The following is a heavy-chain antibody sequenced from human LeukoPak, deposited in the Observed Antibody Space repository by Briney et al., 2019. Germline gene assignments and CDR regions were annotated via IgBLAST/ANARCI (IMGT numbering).Heavy chain of an antibody. V-gene: IGHV4-59*01. J-gene: IGHJ3*02. CDR3: ARANRYNGAFDI. Sequence: SETLSLTCTVSGGSFSSYYWSWIRQPPGKGLEWIGYIYYSGSINYNPSLKSRVTISVDTSKNQFSLKLSSVTAGDTAVYYCARANRYNGAFDIWGQGTVVSVSS. CDR2: IYYSGSI. CDR1: GGSFSSYY. D-gene: IGHD5-24*01.